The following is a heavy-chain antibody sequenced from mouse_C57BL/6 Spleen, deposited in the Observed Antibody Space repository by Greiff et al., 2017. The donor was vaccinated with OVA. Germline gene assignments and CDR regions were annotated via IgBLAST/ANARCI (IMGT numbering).Heavy chain of an antibody. Sequence: QVQLQQSGAELVRPGTSVKVSCKASGYAFTNYLIEWVKQRPGQGLEWIGVINPGSGGTNYNEKFKGKATLTADKSSSTAYMLLSSLTSEDSAVYMCARDSSGYGDWGQGTTLTVPS. CDR2: INPGSGGT. CDR3: ARDSSGYGD. V-gene: IGHV1-54*01. J-gene: IGHJ2*01. CDR1: GYAFTNYL. D-gene: IGHD3-2*02.